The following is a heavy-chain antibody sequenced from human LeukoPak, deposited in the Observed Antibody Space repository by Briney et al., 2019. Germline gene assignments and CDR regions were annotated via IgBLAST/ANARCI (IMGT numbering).Heavy chain of an antibody. CDR1: GFTFSSYE. J-gene: IGHJ4*02. CDR2: ISSSGSTI. CDR3: ARAPGYRSFLDY. D-gene: IGHD6-13*01. Sequence: GGSLRLSCAASGFTFSSYEMNWVRQAPGKGLEWVSYISSSGSTIYYADSVKGRFTISRDNAKNSLYLQMNSLRAEDTAVCYCARAPGYRSFLDYWGQGTLVTVSS. V-gene: IGHV3-48*03.